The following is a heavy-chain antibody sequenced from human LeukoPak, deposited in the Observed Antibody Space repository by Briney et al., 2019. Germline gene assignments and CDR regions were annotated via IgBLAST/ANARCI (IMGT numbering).Heavy chain of an antibody. CDR1: GGSFSGYY. V-gene: IGHV4-34*01. CDR3: ARGIRITMIVVVISNWFDP. CDR2: INHSGSA. J-gene: IGHJ5*02. Sequence: SETLSLTCAVYGGSFSGYYWSWIRQPPGKGLEWIGEINHSGSANYNPSLESRVTISVDTSKNQFSLKLSSVTAADTAVYYCARGIRITMIVVVISNWFDPWGQGTLVTVSS. D-gene: IGHD3-22*01.